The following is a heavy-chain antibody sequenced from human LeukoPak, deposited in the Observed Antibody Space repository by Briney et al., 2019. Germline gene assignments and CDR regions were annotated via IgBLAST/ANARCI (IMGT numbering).Heavy chain of an antibody. CDR2: IYIGVST. CDR3: ARDATFLGYCSSTSCSQIDAFDI. J-gene: IGHJ3*02. D-gene: IGHD2-2*01. V-gene: IGHV3-66*02. CDR1: GFTVSSNY. Sequence: GGSLRLSCAASGFTVSSNYMSWVRQAPGKGLEWVSVIYIGVSTYYADSVKSRFTISRDNSKNTLFLQMNSLRAEDTAVYYCARDATFLGYCSSTSCSQIDAFDIWGQGTMVTVSS.